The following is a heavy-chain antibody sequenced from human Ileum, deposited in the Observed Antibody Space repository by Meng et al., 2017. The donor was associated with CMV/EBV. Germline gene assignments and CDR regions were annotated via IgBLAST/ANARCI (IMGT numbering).Heavy chain of an antibody. CDR2: INSDGSST. V-gene: IGHV3-74*01. CDR3: ARGGYGSVLA. CDR1: GFPFSSSW. Sequence: LSCAASGFPFSSSWMHWVRQAPGKGLVWVSRINSDGSSTSYADSVKGRFTISRDNAKNTLYLQMNSLRAEDTAVYYCARGGYGSVLAWGQGTLVTVSS. J-gene: IGHJ5*02. D-gene: IGHD3-10*01.